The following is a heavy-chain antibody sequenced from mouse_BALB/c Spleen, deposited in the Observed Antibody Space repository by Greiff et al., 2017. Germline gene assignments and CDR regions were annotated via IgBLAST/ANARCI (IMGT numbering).Heavy chain of an antibody. D-gene: IGHD1-2*01. CDR1: GDSITSGY. CDR3: ARYPSITTATYWYFDV. CDR2: ISYSGST. J-gene: IGHJ1*01. Sequence: VQLQQSGPSLVKPSQTLSLTCSVTGDSITSGYWNWIRKFPGNKLEYMGYISYSGSTYYNPSLKSRISITRDTSKNQYYLQLNSVTTEDTATYYCARYPSITTATYWYFDVWGAGTTVTVSS. V-gene: IGHV3-8*02.